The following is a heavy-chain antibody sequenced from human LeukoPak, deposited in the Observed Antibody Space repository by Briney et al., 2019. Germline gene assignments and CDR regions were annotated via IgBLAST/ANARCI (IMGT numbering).Heavy chain of an antibody. CDR1: GGTFSGYA. V-gene: IGHV1-69*13. J-gene: IGHJ4*02. D-gene: IGHD2-15*01. CDR3: ARGAYCSGGSCLHRY. CDR2: IIPIFGTA. Sequence: ASVKVSCKASGGTFSGYAISWVRQAPGQGLEWMGGIIPIFGTANYAQKFQGRVTITADESTSTAYMELSSLRSEDTAVYYCARGAYCSGGSCLHRYWGQGTLVTVSS.